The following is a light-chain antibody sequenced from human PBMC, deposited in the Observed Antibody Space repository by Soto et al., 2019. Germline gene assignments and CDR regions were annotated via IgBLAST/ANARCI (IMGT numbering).Light chain of an antibody. Sequence: EIVLTQSPATLSLSPGERATLSCRASQSVSNYLAWFQKKPGQAPSLLIYDASNRANGTPARFSGGRSGTACTISISSPSPEDSAVHSCQQRIYWPNLTVGGGNKVES. V-gene: IGKV3-11*01. CDR3: QQRIYWPNLT. CDR1: QSVSNY. CDR2: DAS. J-gene: IGKJ4*01.